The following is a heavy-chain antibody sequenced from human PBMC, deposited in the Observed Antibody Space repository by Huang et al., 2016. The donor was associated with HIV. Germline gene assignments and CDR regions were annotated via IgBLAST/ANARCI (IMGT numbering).Heavy chain of an antibody. D-gene: IGHD1-7*01. CDR2: IKQDESEK. CDR3: ATKTAAMDI. V-gene: IGHV3-7*01. Sequence: ANIKQDESEKYYVDSVKGRFNISRDKAKKVLFLEMNNVRVEDTATYYCATKTAAMDIWGQGTTVTVS. J-gene: IGHJ6*02.